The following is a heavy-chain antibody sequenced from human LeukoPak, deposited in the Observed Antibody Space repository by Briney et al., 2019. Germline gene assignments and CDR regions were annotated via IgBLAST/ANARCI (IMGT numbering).Heavy chain of an antibody. V-gene: IGHV4-39*01. J-gene: IGHJ5*02. Sequence: SQTLSLTCTVSGVSLSSADFYWGWLRQPPGKGLEWIGSIYYSGSTYYNPSRKSRFTISVDTSKNQFSLKLSSVTAADTAVYYCARHEIVSSVLRFLEWSTNWFDPWGQGTLVTVSS. CDR1: GVSLSSADFY. CDR3: ARHEIVSSVLRFLEWSTNWFDP. CDR2: IYYSGST. D-gene: IGHD3-3*01.